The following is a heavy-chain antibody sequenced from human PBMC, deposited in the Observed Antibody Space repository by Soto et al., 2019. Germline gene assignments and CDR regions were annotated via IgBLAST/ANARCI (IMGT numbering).Heavy chain of an antibody. Sequence: QVQLVQSGAEVKKPGASVKVSCKASGYSFTSYGITWVRQAPGQGLEWMGWINTYNGNTNYAQKLQGRVTMTTDPSTSTAYMELRSLRSDDTAVYYCAREPAAGDWFDPWGQGTLVTVSS. CDR3: AREPAAGDWFDP. D-gene: IGHD6-13*01. CDR2: INTYNGNT. J-gene: IGHJ5*02. V-gene: IGHV1-18*01. CDR1: GYSFTSYG.